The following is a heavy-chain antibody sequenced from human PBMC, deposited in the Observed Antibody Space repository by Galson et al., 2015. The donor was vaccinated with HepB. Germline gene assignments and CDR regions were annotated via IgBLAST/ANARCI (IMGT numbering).Heavy chain of an antibody. D-gene: IGHD5-18*01. Sequence: SLRLSCAASGFTFSSYGMHWVRQAPGKGLEWVAVISYDGSNKYYADSVKGRFTISRDNSKNTLYLQMNSLRAEDTAVYYCAKRLHWGQGTLVTVSS. CDR3: AKRLH. CDR1: GFTFSSYG. V-gene: IGHV3-30*18. J-gene: IGHJ4*02. CDR2: ISYDGSNK.